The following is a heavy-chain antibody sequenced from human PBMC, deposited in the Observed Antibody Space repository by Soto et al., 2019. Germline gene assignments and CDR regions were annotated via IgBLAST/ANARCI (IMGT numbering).Heavy chain of an antibody. D-gene: IGHD3-22*01. CDR1: GGSISSGGYS. CDR2: IYHSGST. CDR3: AREHDSSPPDY. Sequence: LSLPCAVSGGSISSGGYSWSWIRQPPGKGLEWIGYIYHSGSTYYNPSLKSRVTISVDRSKNQFSLKLSSVTAADTAVYYCAREHDSSPPDYWGQGTLVTVSS. J-gene: IGHJ4*02. V-gene: IGHV4-30-2*01.